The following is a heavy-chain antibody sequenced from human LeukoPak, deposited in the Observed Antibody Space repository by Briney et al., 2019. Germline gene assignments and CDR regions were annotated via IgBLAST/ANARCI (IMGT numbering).Heavy chain of an antibody. D-gene: IGHD4-17*01. V-gene: IGHV4-59*08. CDR1: GGSISSYY. J-gene: IGHJ6*02. CDR3: ARLITVTAYYYYYGMDV. Sequence: SETLSLACTVSGGSISSYYWSWTRQPPGKGLEWIGYIYYSGSTNYNPSLKSRVTISVDTSKNQFSLKLSSVTAADTAVYYCARLITVTAYYYYYGMDVWGQGTTVTVSS. CDR2: IYYSGST.